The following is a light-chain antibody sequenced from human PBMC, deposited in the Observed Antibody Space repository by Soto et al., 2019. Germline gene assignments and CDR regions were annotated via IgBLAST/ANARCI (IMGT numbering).Light chain of an antibody. CDR2: GAS. V-gene: IGKV3-20*01. CDR1: QSVSSSY. J-gene: IGKJ4*01. CDR3: QQYNNWPRT. Sequence: EIVLTQSPGTLSLSPGERATLSCRASQSVSSSYLARYQQKPGQAPRLLIYGASSRATGIPDRFSGSGSGTDFTLTISRLEPEDFAVYYCQQYNNWPRTFGGGTKVDIK.